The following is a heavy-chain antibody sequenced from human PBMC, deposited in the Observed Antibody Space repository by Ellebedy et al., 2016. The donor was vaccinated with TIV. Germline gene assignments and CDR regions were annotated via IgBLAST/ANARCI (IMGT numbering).Heavy chain of an antibody. D-gene: IGHD6-13*01. CDR3: ARDQGGSWYNPNAFDL. V-gene: IGHV4-59*01. Sequence: MPSETLSLTCTVPGGSMSSYYWSWIRQSPGKGLEWIGYIYYSGDTSYNPSLKSRVTISADTSKNQFSLKLRYLTAADTAVYYCARDQGGSWYNPNAFDLWGQGTMVTVSS. CDR1: GGSMSSYY. J-gene: IGHJ3*01. CDR2: IYYSGDT.